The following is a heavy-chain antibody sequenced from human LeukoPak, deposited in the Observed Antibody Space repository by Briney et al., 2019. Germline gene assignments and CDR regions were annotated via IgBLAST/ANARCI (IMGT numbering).Heavy chain of an antibody. J-gene: IGHJ4*01. CDR1: GFTFSNYW. Sequence: PGGSLRLSCAVSGFTFSNYWMNWVRQAPGKGLEWVASIKYDGSEKSYVDSVKGRFTISRDNAKNSLYLQMSSLRAEDTAVYYCAGDGIEAGLYFDLWGQGTLVTVSS. D-gene: IGHD6-13*01. CDR3: AGDGIEAGLYFDL. CDR2: IKYDGSEK. V-gene: IGHV3-7*01.